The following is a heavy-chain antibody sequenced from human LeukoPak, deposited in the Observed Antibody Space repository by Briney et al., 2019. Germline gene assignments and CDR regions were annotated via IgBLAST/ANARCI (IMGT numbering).Heavy chain of an antibody. V-gene: IGHV4-61*02. Sequence: SQTLSLTCTVSGGSISSGSYYWTWIRQPAGTGLEWIGRIHTSGSTGYSPSLKSRVTISLDTSKNQFSLRLSSVTAADTAVYYCTRAAKMRFLEWFPFDPWGQGTLVIVSS. CDR1: GGSISSGSYY. D-gene: IGHD3-3*01. CDR3: TRAAKMRFLEWFPFDP. CDR2: IHTSGST. J-gene: IGHJ5*02.